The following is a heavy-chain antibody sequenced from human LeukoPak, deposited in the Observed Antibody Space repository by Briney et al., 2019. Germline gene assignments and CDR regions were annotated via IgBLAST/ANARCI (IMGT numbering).Heavy chain of an antibody. D-gene: IGHD3-9*01. Sequence: PSETLSLTCTVSGGSISSSSYYWGWIRQPPGKGLEWIGSIYYSGSTYYNSSLKSRVTISVDTSKNQFSLKLSSVTAADTAVYYCARRVILTGYQTWGQGTLVTVSS. CDR1: GGSISSSSYY. CDR3: ARRVILTGYQT. J-gene: IGHJ4*02. CDR2: IYYSGST. V-gene: IGHV4-39*01.